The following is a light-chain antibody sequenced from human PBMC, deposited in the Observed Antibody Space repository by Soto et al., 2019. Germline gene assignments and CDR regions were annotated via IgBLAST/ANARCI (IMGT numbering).Light chain of an antibody. V-gene: IGLV1-40*01. CDR2: GNT. CDR3: QSHDNSLMGFYV. CDR1: SSNIGAGYA. Sequence: QSVLTQPPSVSGAPGQRVTISCTGSSSNIGAGYAVHWYQQLPGTGPKLLIYGNTIRPSGVPDRFSGSRSGTSASLAITGLQAEDEADYYCQSHDNSLMGFYVVVTGTKVTVL. J-gene: IGLJ1*01.